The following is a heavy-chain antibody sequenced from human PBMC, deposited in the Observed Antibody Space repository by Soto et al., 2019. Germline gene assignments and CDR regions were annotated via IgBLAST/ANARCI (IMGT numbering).Heavy chain of an antibody. V-gene: IGHV4-34*01. Sequence: SETLSLTCAVYGGSFSGYYWSWIRQHPGKGLEWIGEINHSGSTNYNPSLKSRVTISVDTSKNQFSLKLSSVTAADTAVYYCARETAYYDILTGSTPHNWFDPWGQGTLVTVSS. J-gene: IGHJ5*02. CDR1: GGSFSGYY. CDR3: ARETAYYDILTGSTPHNWFDP. D-gene: IGHD3-9*01. CDR2: INHSGST.